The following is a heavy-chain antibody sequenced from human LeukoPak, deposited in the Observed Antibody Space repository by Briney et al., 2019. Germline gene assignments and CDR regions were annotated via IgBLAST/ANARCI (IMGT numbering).Heavy chain of an antibody. V-gene: IGHV4-34*01. CDR1: GGSFSNYY. J-gene: IGHJ4*02. Sequence: SETLSLTCAVYGGSFSNYYWSWVRQPPGKGLEWIGEINHSGSTNYNPSLKSRVTISVDTSKNQFSLKLSSVTAADTAVYYCARGGLPDGYCSGGSCFSTPLFDYWGQGTLVTVSS. CDR3: ARGGLPDGYCSGGSCFSTPLFDY. CDR2: INHSGST. D-gene: IGHD2-15*01.